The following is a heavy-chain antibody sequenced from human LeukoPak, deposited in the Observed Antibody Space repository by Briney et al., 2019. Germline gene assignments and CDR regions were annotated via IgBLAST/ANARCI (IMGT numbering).Heavy chain of an antibody. CDR1: GFTFSSYG. CDR2: ISYDGSNK. D-gene: IGHD6-13*01. V-gene: IGHV3-30*18. J-gene: IGHJ4*02. CDR3: AKTHTGSWSLFDY. Sequence: GGSLRLSCAASGFTFSSYGMHWVRQAPGKGLEWVAVISYDGSNKYYADSVKGRFTISRDNSKNTQYLQMNSLRAEDTAVYYCAKTHTGSWSLFDYWGQGTLVTVSS.